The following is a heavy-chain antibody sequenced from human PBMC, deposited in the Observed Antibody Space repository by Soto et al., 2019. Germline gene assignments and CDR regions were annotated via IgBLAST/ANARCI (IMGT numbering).Heavy chain of an antibody. Sequence: PSETLSLTCTVSGDSINNYYWTWIRQTPGKGLEWIGDIYYSGTTKYNPSLKSRVTISADTSKNQFSLNLRSVTAADTAVYYCARDRSGGYNWFDPWAQGTLVTVSS. CDR3: ARDRSGGYNWFDP. J-gene: IGHJ5*02. D-gene: IGHD2-15*01. CDR2: IYYSGTT. CDR1: GDSINNYY. V-gene: IGHV4-59*01.